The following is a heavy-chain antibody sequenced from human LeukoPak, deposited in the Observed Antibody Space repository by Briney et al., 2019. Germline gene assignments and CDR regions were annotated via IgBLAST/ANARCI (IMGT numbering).Heavy chain of an antibody. CDR1: GFTFSNYA. CDR2: ISGSGGST. CDR3: AKLLMTAVTNVDY. V-gene: IGHV3-23*01. D-gene: IGHD4-17*01. J-gene: IGHJ4*02. Sequence: GGSLRLSCAASGFTFSNYAMSWVRQAPGKGLEWVSTISGSGGSTYYADSVKGRFTISRDNSKNTLYLQMNSLRAEDTAVYSCAKLLMTAVTNVDYWGQGTLVTVSS.